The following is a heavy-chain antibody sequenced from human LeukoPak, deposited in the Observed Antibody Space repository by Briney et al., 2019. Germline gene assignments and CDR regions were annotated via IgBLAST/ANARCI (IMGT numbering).Heavy chain of an antibody. CDR3: ARETLDSSGYYLFDY. V-gene: IGHV1-69*05. CDR2: IIPIFGTA. J-gene: IGHJ4*02. Sequence: SVKVSCKASGGTFSRYAISWVRQAPGQGLEWMGGIIPIFGTANYAQKFQGRVTITTDESTSTAYMELSSLRSEDTAVYYCARETLDSSGYYLFDYSRQGTLVTVSS. D-gene: IGHD3-22*01. CDR1: GGTFSRYA.